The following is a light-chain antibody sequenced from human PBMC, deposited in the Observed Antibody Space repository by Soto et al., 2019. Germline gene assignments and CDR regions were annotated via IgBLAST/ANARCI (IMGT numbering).Light chain of an antibody. Sequence: DIQLTQSPTSLSASVGDRVTISCQASQDIHNYLNWYQHIPGKAPRLLIFDAVYLETGVPSRFSGSGSGAEFTLTISSLQPEDIATYYCQEFEDVPPHTFGWGTKVEI. CDR2: DAV. CDR1: QDIHNY. V-gene: IGKV1-33*01. J-gene: IGKJ4*01. CDR3: QEFEDVPPHT.